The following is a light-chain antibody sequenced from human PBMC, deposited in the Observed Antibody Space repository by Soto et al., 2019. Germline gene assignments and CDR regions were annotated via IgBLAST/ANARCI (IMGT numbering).Light chain of an antibody. CDR2: GAF. CDR3: QQYNNWPAIT. CDR1: QSLRSN. V-gene: IGKV3D-15*01. Sequence: EVVMTQSPATLSVSPGERVTLSCRASQSLRSNLAWSQQKPGQAPRLLIYGAFTRATGIPARFSGSGSGTEFTLTISSLQSEDFAVYFCQQYNNWPAITFGQGTRLEI. J-gene: IGKJ5*01.